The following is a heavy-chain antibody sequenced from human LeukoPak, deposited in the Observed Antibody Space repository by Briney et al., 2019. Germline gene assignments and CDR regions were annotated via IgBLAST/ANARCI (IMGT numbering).Heavy chain of an antibody. CDR1: GFTFSSYN. V-gene: IGHV3-48*01. Sequence: PGGSLRLSCAASGFTFSSYNMHWVRQAPGKGLEWVSYISSSSTIYYADSVKGRFTISRDNAKNSLYLQMNSLRGEDTAVYYCVRVGTTYYYGSGPFDYWGRGSLVTVSS. J-gene: IGHJ4*02. CDR2: ISSSSTI. D-gene: IGHD3-10*01. CDR3: VRVGTTYYYGSGPFDY.